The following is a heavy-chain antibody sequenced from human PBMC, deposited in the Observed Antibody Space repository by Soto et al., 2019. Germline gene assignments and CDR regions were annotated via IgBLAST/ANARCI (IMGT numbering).Heavy chain of an antibody. CDR3: ARDSDPRLGREILRDDFDY. J-gene: IGHJ4*02. CDR1: GFTFSSFA. Sequence: QVQLVESGGGVVQPGRSLRLSCAASGFTFSSFAMHWVRQAPGKGLEWVAVVSFDGNTDSYADSLKGRFTVSRDNSKETLYLQMNSLRTEDTAIYYCARDSDPRLGREILRDDFDYWGQGTLVTVSS. V-gene: IGHV3-30-3*01. CDR2: VSFDGNTD. D-gene: IGHD3-16*01.